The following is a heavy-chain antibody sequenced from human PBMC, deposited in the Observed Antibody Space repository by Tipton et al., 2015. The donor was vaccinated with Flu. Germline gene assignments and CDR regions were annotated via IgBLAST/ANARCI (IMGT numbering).Heavy chain of an antibody. V-gene: IGHV1-46*01. CDR3: ARDRPLGSREDIPYHGGH. CDR2: INPDVGAT. D-gene: IGHD3-16*01. CDR1: HYAFTNFY. Sequence: QLVQSGAEVKKPGASVKGSCKASHYAFTNFYIHWVRQAPGQGLEWMGIINPDVGATIYAQRFQGRVTITRDTSTNTVFMEIHSLGPEATAVYCCARDRPLGSREDIPYHGGHWGQGSPVAVSS. J-gene: IGHJ4*02.